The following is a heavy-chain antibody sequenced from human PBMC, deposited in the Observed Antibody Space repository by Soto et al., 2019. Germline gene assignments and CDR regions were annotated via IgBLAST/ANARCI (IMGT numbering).Heavy chain of an antibody. J-gene: IGHJ3*02. V-gene: IGHV3-33*01. CDR3: ARDAYDYGDYEPCDAFDI. CDR2: IWYDGSNK. CDR1: GFTFSSYG. D-gene: IGHD4-17*01. Sequence: QVQLVESGGGVVQPGRSLRLSCAASGFTFSSYGMHWVRQAPGKGLEWVAVIWYDGSNKYYADSVKGRFTISRDNSKNTLYLQMNSLRAEDTAVYYCARDAYDYGDYEPCDAFDIWGQGTMVTVSS.